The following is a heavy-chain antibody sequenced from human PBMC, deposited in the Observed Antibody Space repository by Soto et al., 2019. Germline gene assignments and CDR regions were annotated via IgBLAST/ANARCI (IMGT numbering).Heavy chain of an antibody. J-gene: IGHJ6*03. CDR1: GFTFSSYA. CDR2: ISGSGGST. Sequence: GGSLRLSCAASGFTFSSYAMSWVRQAPGKGLEWVSAISGSGGSTYYADSVKGRFTISRDNSKNTLYLQMNSLRAEDTAVYYCAKVRYDILTGYYTNYYYYMDVWGKGTTVTVSS. CDR3: AKVRYDILTGYYTNYYYYMDV. D-gene: IGHD3-9*01. V-gene: IGHV3-23*01.